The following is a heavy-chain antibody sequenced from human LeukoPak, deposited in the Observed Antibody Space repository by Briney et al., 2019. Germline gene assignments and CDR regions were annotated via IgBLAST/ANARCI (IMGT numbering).Heavy chain of an antibody. CDR1: GGSISSYY. CDR2: IYYSGST. Sequence: PSETLSLTCTVSGGSISSYYWSWIWQPPGRGLEWIGYIYYSGSTNYNPSLKSRVTISVDTSKNQFSLKLSSVTAADTAVYYCARDYCSSTSCYNGRYFDYWGQGTLVTVSS. CDR3: ARDYCSSTSCYNGRYFDY. J-gene: IGHJ4*02. V-gene: IGHV4-59*01. D-gene: IGHD2-2*02.